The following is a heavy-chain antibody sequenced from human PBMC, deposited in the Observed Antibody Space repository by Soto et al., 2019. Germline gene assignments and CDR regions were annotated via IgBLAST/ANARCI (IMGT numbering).Heavy chain of an antibody. Sequence: ASVKVSCTVSGYTLTDLSMHWVRQAPGKGLEWMGGFDPEDGETIYAQKFQGRVTMTEDTSTDTAYMELSSLRSEDTAVYYCATTQGYYLPPDYWGQGTLVTVSS. CDR2: FDPEDGET. J-gene: IGHJ4*02. CDR1: GYTLTDLS. D-gene: IGHD3-3*01. V-gene: IGHV1-24*01. CDR3: ATTQGYYLPPDY.